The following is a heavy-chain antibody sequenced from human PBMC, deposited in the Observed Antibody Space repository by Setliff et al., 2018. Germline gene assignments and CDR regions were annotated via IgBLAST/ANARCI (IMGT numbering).Heavy chain of an antibody. D-gene: IGHD3-3*01. CDR3: ARDAAFGVAPKYYYGMDV. J-gene: IGHJ6*02. CDR1: GGSISSGSYY. V-gene: IGHV4-61*09. CDR2: IYTSGST. Sequence: SETLSLTCTVSGGSISSGSYYWSWIRQPAGKGLEWIGHIYTSGSTNYNPSLKSRATISVDTSKNQFSLKLSSVTAADTAVYYCARDAAFGVAPKYYYGMDVWGQGTTVTVSS.